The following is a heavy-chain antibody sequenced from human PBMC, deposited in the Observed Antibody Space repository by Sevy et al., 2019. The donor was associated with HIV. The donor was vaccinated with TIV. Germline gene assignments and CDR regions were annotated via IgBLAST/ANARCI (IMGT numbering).Heavy chain of an antibody. CDR3: AREEGEWLRFNLYYYYGMDV. V-gene: IGHV3-30-3*01. D-gene: IGHD5-12*01. Sequence: GGSLRLSCAASGFTFSSYAMHWVRQAPGKGLEWVAVISYDGSNKYYADSVKGRFTISSDNSKNTLYLQMNSLRAEDTAVYYCAREEGEWLRFNLYYYYGMDVWGQGTTVTVSS. CDR1: GFTFSSYA. CDR2: ISYDGSNK. J-gene: IGHJ6*02.